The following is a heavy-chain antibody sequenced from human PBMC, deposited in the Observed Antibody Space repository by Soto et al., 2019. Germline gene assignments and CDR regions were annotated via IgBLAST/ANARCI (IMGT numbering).Heavy chain of an antibody. CDR2: TYYRSKWYN. V-gene: IGHV6-1*01. CDR1: GDSVSSNSAA. CDR3: ARVGYYDSSGYYPRGSYFDY. Sequence: HTLSLTCAIPGDSVSSNSAAWNWIRQSPSRGLEWLGRTYYRSKWYNDYAVSVKSRITINPDTSKNQFSLQLNSVTPEDTAVYYCARVGYYDSSGYYPRGSYFDYWGQGTLVTV. J-gene: IGHJ4*02. D-gene: IGHD3-22*01.